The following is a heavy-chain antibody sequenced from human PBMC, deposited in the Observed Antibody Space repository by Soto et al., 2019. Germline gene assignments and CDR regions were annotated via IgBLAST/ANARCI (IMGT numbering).Heavy chain of an antibody. CDR1: GGSISSSSYY. Sequence: SETLSLTCTVSGGSISSSSYYWGWIRQPPGKGLEWIGSIYYSGSTYYNPSLKSRVTISVDTSKNQFSLKLSSVTAADTAVYYCARLQGVYYYGMDVWGQGTTVTSP. V-gene: IGHV4-39*01. D-gene: IGHD3-16*01. CDR3: ARLQGVYYYGMDV. J-gene: IGHJ6*02. CDR2: IYYSGST.